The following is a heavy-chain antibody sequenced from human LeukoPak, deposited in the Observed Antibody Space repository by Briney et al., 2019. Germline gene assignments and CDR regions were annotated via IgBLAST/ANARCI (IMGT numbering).Heavy chain of an antibody. CDR2: IYYSGST. V-gene: IGHV4-39*01. Sequence: SETLSLTCTVSGGSISSSSYYWGWIRQPPGKGLEWIVSIYYSGSTYYNPSLKSRVTISVDTSKNQFSLKLSSVTAADTAVYYCARLELEATFFDYWGQGTLVTVSS. D-gene: IGHD1-26*01. CDR1: GGSISSSSYY. CDR3: ARLELEATFFDY. J-gene: IGHJ4*02.